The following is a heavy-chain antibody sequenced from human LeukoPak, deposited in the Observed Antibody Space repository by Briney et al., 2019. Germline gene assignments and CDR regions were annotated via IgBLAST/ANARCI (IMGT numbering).Heavy chain of an antibody. CDR1: GGSISSGDYY. CDR2: IYYSGST. Sequence: TSETLSLTCTVSGGSISSGDYYWSWIRQPPGKGLEWIGYIYYSGSTYYNPSLKSRVTISVDTSKNQFSLKLSSVTAADTAVYYCARQWELQAFDIWGQGTMVTVSS. V-gene: IGHV4-30-4*08. CDR3: ARQWELQAFDI. J-gene: IGHJ3*02. D-gene: IGHD1-26*01.